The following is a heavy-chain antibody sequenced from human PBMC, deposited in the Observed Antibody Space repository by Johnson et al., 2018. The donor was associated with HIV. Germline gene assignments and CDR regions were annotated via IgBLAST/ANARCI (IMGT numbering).Heavy chain of an antibody. CDR2: IRYDGSNK. D-gene: IGHD1-26*01. V-gene: IGHV3-30*02. Sequence: VQLVESGGGVVQPGRSRRLSCAASGFIFCSYGMHWVRQAPGKGLEWVAFIRYDGSNKYYAESVQGRFNISRDNPKNTLYLQMDSLRIEDTAVYYCVRDRSTYSGSYYGWDAFALWGQGTMVTVSS. CDR3: VRDRSTYSGSYYGWDAFAL. CDR1: GFIFCSYG. J-gene: IGHJ3*01.